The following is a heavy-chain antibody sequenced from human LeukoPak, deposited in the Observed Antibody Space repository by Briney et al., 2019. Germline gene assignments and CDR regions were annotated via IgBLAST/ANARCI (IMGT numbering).Heavy chain of an antibody. V-gene: IGHV3-53*01. CDR2: LYSDGNT. J-gene: IGHJ6*03. D-gene: IGHD3-22*01. CDR1: GFTVITND. CDR3: ARLKFYDSTGYSPGYYMDV. Sequence: GGSLRLSCAASGFTVITNDMTWVRQAPGKGLEWVSVLYSDGNTKYADSVQGRFTISRDNSKNTLYLEMNSLSPDDTAVYYCARLKFYDSTGYSPGYYMDVWGKGTAVTVSS.